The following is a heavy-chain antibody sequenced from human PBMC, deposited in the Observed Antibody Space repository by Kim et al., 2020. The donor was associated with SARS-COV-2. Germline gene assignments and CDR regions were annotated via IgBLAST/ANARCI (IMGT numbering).Heavy chain of an antibody. Sequence: GGSLRLSCAASGFTFSSYAMHWVRQAPGKGLEWVAVISYDGSNKYYADSVKGRFTISRDNSKNTLYLQMNSLRAEDTAVYYCARDYGRSRWPAGGYWGQG. D-gene: IGHD6-13*01. CDR2: ISYDGSNK. CDR1: GFTFSSYA. V-gene: IGHV3-30*04. CDR3: ARDYGRSRWPAGGY. J-gene: IGHJ4*02.